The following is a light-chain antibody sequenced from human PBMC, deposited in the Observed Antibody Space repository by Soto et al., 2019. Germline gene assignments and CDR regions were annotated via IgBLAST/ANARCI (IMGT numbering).Light chain of an antibody. Sequence: QSVLTQPASVSGSPGQSCTISCTGTSSDVGCYNLVSWYQQHPGKAPKLMIYEGSKRPSGVSNRFSGSKSGNTASLTISGLQAEDEADYYCCSYAGSSTFVFGGGTKLTVL. CDR1: SSDVGCYNL. V-gene: IGLV2-23*03. CDR3: CSYAGSSTFV. CDR2: EGS. J-gene: IGLJ2*01.